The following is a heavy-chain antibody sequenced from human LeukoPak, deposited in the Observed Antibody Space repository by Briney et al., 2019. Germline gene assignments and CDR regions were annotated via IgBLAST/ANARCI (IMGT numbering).Heavy chain of an antibody. CDR1: GFTVSSNY. CDR3: AKDTLRYHLAESSDY. CDR2: ISWNSGSI. D-gene: IGHD6-19*01. J-gene: IGHJ4*02. V-gene: IGHV3-9*01. Sequence: GGSLRLSCAASGFTVSSNYMSWVRQAPGKGLEWVSGISWNSGSIGYADSVKGRFTISRDNAKNSLYLQMNSLRAEDTALYYCAKDTLRYHLAESSDYWGQGTLVTVSS.